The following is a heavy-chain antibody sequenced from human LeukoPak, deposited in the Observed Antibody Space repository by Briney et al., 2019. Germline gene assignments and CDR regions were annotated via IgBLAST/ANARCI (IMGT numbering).Heavy chain of an antibody. CDR3: ARNTIFGRYFYYMDV. CDR2: IIPIFSTA. CDR1: GYSFTSYD. J-gene: IGHJ6*03. Sequence: GASVKVSCMASGYSFTSYDIKWVRQAPGQGREWVGGIIPIFSTANYAQKFQGRVTITTDESTSTAYMELSSLRSEDTAVYYCARNTIFGRYFYYMDVWGKGTTVTVSS. V-gene: IGHV1-69*05. D-gene: IGHD3-3*01.